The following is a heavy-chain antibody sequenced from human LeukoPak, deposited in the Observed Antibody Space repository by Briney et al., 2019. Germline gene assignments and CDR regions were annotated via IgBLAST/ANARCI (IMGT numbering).Heavy chain of an antibody. V-gene: IGHV1-2*02. J-gene: IGHJ5*02. CDR1: GYTFTGYC. Sequence: ASVKVSCKASGYTFTGYCMHWVRQAPGQGLEWMGWINPNSGGTNYAQRFQGRVTMTRDTSISTAYMELSRLRSDDTAVYYCARRAKVSSSSLGWFDPWGQGTLVTVSS. D-gene: IGHD6-6*01. CDR2: INPNSGGT. CDR3: ARRAKVSSSSLGWFDP.